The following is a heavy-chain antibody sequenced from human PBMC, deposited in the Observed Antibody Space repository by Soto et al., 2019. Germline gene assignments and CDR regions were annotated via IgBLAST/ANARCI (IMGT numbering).Heavy chain of an antibody. J-gene: IGHJ4*02. D-gene: IGHD3-3*01. CDR3: ARHKTYYDFWSGYYPSYYFDY. CDR2: IYYSGST. V-gene: IGHV4-39*01. Sequence: QLQLQESGPGLVKPSETLSLTCTVSGGSISSSSYYWGWIRQPPGKGLEWIGSIYYSGSTYYNPSFKSRVNISVDTSKNQFSLKLSSVTAADTAVYYCARHKTYYDFWSGYYPSYYFDYWGQGTLVTVSS. CDR1: GGSISSSSYY.